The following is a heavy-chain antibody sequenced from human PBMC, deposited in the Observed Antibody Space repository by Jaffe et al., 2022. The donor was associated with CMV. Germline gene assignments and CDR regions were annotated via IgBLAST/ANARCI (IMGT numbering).Heavy chain of an antibody. CDR1: GGSISSSSYY. D-gene: IGHD2-2*01. CDR2: IYYSGST. Sequence: QLQLQESGPGLVKPSETLSLTCTVSGGSISSSSYYWGWIRQPPGKGLEWIGSIYYSGSTYYNPSLKSRVTISVDTSKNQFSLKLSSVTAADTAVYYCATQLRYQLLFDRQFNQKNWFDPWGQGTLVTVSS. J-gene: IGHJ5*02. CDR3: ATQLRYQLLFDRQFNQKNWFDP. V-gene: IGHV4-39*01.